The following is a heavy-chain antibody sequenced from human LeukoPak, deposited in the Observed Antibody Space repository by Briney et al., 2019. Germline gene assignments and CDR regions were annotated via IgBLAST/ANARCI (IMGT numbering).Heavy chain of an antibody. CDR3: ARDQDYGGNSGLDY. D-gene: IGHD4-23*01. CDR1: GFTFSSYA. V-gene: IGHV3-23*01. Sequence: GGSLRLSCAASGFTFSSYAMSWVRQAPGKGLEWVSAISGSGGSTYYADSVKGRFTISRDNSKNTLYLQMNSLRAEDTAVYYCARDQDYGGNSGLDYWGQGTLVTVSS. CDR2: ISGSGGST. J-gene: IGHJ4*02.